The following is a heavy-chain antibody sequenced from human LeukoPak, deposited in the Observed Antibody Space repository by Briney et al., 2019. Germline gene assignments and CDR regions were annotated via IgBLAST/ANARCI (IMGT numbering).Heavy chain of an antibody. D-gene: IGHD4-17*01. J-gene: IGHJ4*02. CDR3: ARHPPNVYGALNLDY. CDR1: GGYISGYY. V-gene: IGHV4-59*08. Sequence: PSETLSLTCTVSGGYISGYYWSWIRQPPGKGLEWIGYIYYNGTTNYNPFLKSRVTISVDTSKNHFSLKLSSVTAADTAVYYCARHPPNVYGALNLDYWGQGTLVIVSS. CDR2: IYYNGTT.